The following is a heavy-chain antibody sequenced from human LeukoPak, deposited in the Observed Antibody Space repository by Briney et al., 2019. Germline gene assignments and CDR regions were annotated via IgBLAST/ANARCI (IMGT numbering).Heavy chain of an antibody. CDR1: GYTFTGYY. D-gene: IGHD3-10*01. V-gene: IGHV1-2*02. Sequence: ASVKVSCKASGYTFTGYYMHWMRQSPGQGLEWMGWINLSTGGTNYAQKFQGRVTMTTDTSTSTAYMELRSLRSDDTAVYYCARLGFGELLTHIDYWGQGTLVTVSS. CDR2: INLSTGGT. CDR3: ARLGFGELLTHIDY. J-gene: IGHJ4*02.